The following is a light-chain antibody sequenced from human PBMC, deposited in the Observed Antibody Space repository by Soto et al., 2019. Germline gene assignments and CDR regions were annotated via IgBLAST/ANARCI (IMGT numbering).Light chain of an antibody. J-gene: IGKJ4*01. CDR2: RAS. Sequence: ESVLTQSPGTLSLSPGERSTLSCVASQSVTSNYLAWYQQKAGQAPRLLIFRASIRVTGIPERFIGSGSGTHFTLTISSLEPEDIEVYYCQQRSNWRVTFGGGTKVDIK. V-gene: IGKV3D-20*02. CDR3: QQRSNWRVT. CDR1: QSVTSNY.